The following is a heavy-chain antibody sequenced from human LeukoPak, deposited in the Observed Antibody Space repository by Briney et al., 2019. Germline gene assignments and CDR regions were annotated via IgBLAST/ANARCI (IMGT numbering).Heavy chain of an antibody. CDR1: GFTVSSKY. J-gene: IGHJ4*02. V-gene: IGHV3-66*02. CDR3: ARGPAEGHFDF. Sequence: GGSLRLSCAASGFTVSSKYMSWVRQAPGKGLEWVSILYSGGSTYYADSVKGRFIISRDNSKNTLYLQMNSLRAEDTAVYYCARGPAEGHFDFWGPGILVTVSS. CDR2: LYSGGST.